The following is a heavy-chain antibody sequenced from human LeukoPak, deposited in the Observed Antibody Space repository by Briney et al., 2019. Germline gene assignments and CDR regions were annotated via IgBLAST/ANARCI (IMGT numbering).Heavy chain of an antibody. CDR3: ARGPPYYYYYYCMDV. Sequence: SETLSLTCTLSGGSISTYYWSWVRQPPGKGLEWIGYIYYTGSTDYNPSLKSRATMSVDTSKNQFSPKLSSVTAADTAVYYCARGPPYYYYYYCMDVWGKGTTVTISS. CDR1: GGSISTYY. J-gene: IGHJ6*03. V-gene: IGHV4-59*01. CDR2: IYYTGST.